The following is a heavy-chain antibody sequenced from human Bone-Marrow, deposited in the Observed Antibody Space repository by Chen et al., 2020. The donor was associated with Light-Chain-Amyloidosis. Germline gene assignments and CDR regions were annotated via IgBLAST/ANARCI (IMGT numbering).Heavy chain of an antibody. D-gene: IGHD3-10*01. V-gene: IGHV4-39*07. J-gene: IGHJ4*02. CDR2: IYSSGST. CDR1: GGSISSSRYY. Sequence: QLQLQESGPGLVKPSETLSLTCTVSGGSISSSRYYWGWIRQPPGKGLDWIGSIYSSGSTYYNPSLKSRVTISVDTSKNQFSLKLSYATAADTAVYYCARARVNMVRGVAPYYLDYWGQGTLVTVSS. CDR3: ARARVNMVRGVAPYYLDY.